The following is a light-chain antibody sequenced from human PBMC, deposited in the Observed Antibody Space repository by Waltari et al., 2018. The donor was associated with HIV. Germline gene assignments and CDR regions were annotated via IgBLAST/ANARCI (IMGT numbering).Light chain of an antibody. CDR1: SSDIGSYDY. CDR3: GSYVSGAPYA. Sequence: QSALTQPASVSGSPGQSITISCIGTSSDIGSYDYVSWYQQHPGKAPKLLIYDVNKWPSGVSDRVSGSKSGIAASLTISGLLAEDEADYYCGSYVSGAPYAFGCGTRVTVL. V-gene: IGLV2-14*01. CDR2: DVN. J-gene: IGLJ1*01.